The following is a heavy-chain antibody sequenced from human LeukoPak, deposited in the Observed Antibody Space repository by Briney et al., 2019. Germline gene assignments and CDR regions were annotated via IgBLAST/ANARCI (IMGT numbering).Heavy chain of an antibody. D-gene: IGHD2-2*01. CDR2: LNSDGSST. CDR1: GFTFSSYW. V-gene: IGHV3-74*01. Sequence: GGSLRLSCAASGFTFSSYWMHWVRQAPGKGLVWVSRLNSDGSSTYYADSVKGRFTISRDNSKNTLYLQMNSLRAEDTALYSCERVPDYWGQGTLVTVSS. CDR3: ERVPDY. J-gene: IGHJ4*02.